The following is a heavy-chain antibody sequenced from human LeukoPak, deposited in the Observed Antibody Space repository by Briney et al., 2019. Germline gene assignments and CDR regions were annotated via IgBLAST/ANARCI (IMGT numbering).Heavy chain of an antibody. J-gene: IGHJ4*02. D-gene: IGHD3-10*01. V-gene: IGHV4-59*08. CDR1: CGSISSYY. CDR3: ARRGGLYSSWTFDY. CDR2: IYYSGST. Sequence: SDTLSLTYTVYCGSISSYYWSWVRQPRGKGLEWLGYIYYSGSTNYNPSLKSRVTISVDTSNNQFSLKLSSVTAADTAVYYCARRGGLYSSWTFDYWGQGSLVTVSS.